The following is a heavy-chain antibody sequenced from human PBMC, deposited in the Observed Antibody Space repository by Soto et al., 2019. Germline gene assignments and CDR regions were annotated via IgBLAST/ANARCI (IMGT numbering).Heavy chain of an antibody. Sequence: QSQTLSLTCAVHGESFSGYFWSWIRQSPGKGLEWIGDINHTGSTNYNPSLKSRVTISVDTSTSQFSLNLTSVTAADTAVYYCARGRKGGLGHRIDYWGQGTLVTVSS. CDR3: ARGRKGGLGHRIDY. J-gene: IGHJ4*02. V-gene: IGHV4-34*01. CDR2: INHTGST. D-gene: IGHD3-9*01. CDR1: GESFSGYF.